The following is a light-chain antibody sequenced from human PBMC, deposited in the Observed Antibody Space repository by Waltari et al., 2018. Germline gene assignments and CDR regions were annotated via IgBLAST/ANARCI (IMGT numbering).Light chain of an antibody. V-gene: IGKV2-28*01. CDR3: MQSLHTPLT. Sequence: DIVMTQSPLSLSVTPGEPASISCRSSQSLRHRNGYNYLDWYLQKPGQSPQLLVYLGCNRASGVPDRFSGSGSGTDFTLKISRVEADDVGVYYCMQSLHTPLTFGQGTKVEI. J-gene: IGKJ1*01. CDR1: QSLRHRNGYNY. CDR2: LGC.